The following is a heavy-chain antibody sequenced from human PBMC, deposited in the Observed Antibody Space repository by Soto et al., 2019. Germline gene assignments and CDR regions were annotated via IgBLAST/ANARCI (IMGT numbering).Heavy chain of an antibody. CDR2: IYYSGST. V-gene: IGHV4-61*01. J-gene: IGHJ4*02. D-gene: IGHD1-26*01. CDR1: GSSVSSTSYH. Sequence: QVQLQESGPGLVKASETLSLTCTVSGSSVSSTSYHWLWIRQPPGKGLEWIGNIYYSGSTNYNPSLKSRVTISVDTSKNQCSLKLNSATPADTAVYYCARRVGATPPKDWGQGTLVTVSS. CDR3: ARRVGATPPKD.